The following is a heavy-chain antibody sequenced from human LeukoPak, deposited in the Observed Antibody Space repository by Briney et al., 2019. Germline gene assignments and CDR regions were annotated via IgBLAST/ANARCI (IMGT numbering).Heavy chain of an antibody. J-gene: IGHJ6*03. CDR3: ATPRYTRPYYYYYMDV. D-gene: IGHD2-2*02. V-gene: IGHV1-69*13. CDR1: GGTFSSYA. Sequence: SVKVSCKASGGTFSSYAISWVRQAPGQGLEWMGGNIPIFGTANYAQKFQGRVTITADESTSTAYMELSSLRSEDTAVYYCATPRYTRPYYYYYMDVWGKGTTVTVSS. CDR2: NIPIFGTA.